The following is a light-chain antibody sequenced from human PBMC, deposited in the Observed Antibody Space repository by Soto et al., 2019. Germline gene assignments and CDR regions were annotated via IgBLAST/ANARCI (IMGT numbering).Light chain of an antibody. CDR1: QSLSSN. CDR3: QQRHMWPFT. V-gene: IGKV3-15*01. Sequence: EMVMTQSPATLSVSPGERATLSCRASQSLSSNLAWYQQKPGQAPRLLIYGASTRATGIPARFSGSGSGTEFTLTISSLQSEDFAVDYCQQRHMWPFTFGQRTRLEIK. CDR2: GAS. J-gene: IGKJ5*01.